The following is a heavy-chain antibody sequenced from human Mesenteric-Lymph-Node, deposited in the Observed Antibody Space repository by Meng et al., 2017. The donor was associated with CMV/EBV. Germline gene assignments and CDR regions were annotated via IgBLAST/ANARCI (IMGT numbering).Heavy chain of an antibody. CDR2: IYHTGST. V-gene: IGHV4-38-2*02. J-gene: IGHJ3*02. Sequence: SETLSLTCTVSHDSVTSAYFWAWIRQPPGRGLEWIGTIYHTGSTYYSPSLKSRVTISVDTSNNQLSLKLTSVTAADTAVYYCARAVDYSNYRGAFDIWGQGTMVTVSS. CDR1: HDSVTSAYF. D-gene: IGHD4-11*01. CDR3: ARAVDYSNYRGAFDI.